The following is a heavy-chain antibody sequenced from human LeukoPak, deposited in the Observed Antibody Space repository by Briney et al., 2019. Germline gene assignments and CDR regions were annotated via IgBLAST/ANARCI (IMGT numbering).Heavy chain of an antibody. Sequence: SETLSLTCTVSGGSISSYYWSWIRQPDGKGLERIGRIYTSGSTNYNPSLKSRVTMSVDTSKNQFSLKLSSVTAADTAVYYCARVVRGGSGWTFDYWGQGTLVTVSS. D-gene: IGHD6-19*01. J-gene: IGHJ4*02. CDR1: GGSISSYY. CDR2: IYTSGST. CDR3: ARVVRGGSGWTFDY. V-gene: IGHV4-4*07.